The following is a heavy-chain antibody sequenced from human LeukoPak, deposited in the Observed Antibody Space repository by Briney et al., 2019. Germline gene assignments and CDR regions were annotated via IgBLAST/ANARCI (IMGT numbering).Heavy chain of an antibody. CDR2: ISGSGDST. CDR3: AKAGAVVVVAAKYFDY. Sequence: GGSLRLSCAASGFTFSSYAMSWVRQAPGKGLEWVSAISGSGDSTYYADSVKGRFTISRDNSKNTLYLQMNSLRDEDTAVYYCAKAGAVVVVAAKYFDYWGQGTLVTVSS. CDR1: GFTFSSYA. J-gene: IGHJ4*02. V-gene: IGHV3-23*01. D-gene: IGHD2-15*01.